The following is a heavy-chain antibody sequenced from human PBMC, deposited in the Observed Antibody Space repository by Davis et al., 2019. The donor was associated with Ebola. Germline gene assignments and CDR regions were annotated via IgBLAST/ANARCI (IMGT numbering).Heavy chain of an antibody. CDR3: ARGGGGYCSSTSCYFWFDP. V-gene: IGHV3-48*03. CDR1: GFTFSSYE. CDR2: ISSSGSTI. D-gene: IGHD2-2*01. J-gene: IGHJ5*02. Sequence: GESLKISCAASGFTFSSYEMNWVRQAPGKGLEWVSYISSSGSTIYYADSVKGRFTTSRDNAKNSLYLQMNSLRAEDTAVYYCARGGGGYCSSTSCYFWFDPWGQGTLVTVSS.